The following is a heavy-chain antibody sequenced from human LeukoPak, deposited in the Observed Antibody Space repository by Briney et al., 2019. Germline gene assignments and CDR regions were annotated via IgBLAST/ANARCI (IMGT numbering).Heavy chain of an antibody. CDR2: IYYSGST. V-gene: IGHV4-39*07. CDR1: GGSISSSSYY. D-gene: IGHD2-8*01. J-gene: IGHJ4*02. Sequence: SETLSLTCTVSGGSISSSSYYWGWIRQPPGKGLEWIGSIYYSGSTYYNPSLKSRVTISVDTSKNQFSLKLSSVTAADTAVYYCARVLLGYCTNGVCYGEGYYFDYWGQGTLVTVSS. CDR3: ARVLLGYCTNGVCYGEGYYFDY.